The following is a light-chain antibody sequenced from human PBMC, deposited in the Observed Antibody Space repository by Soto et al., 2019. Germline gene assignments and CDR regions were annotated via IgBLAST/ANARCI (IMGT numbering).Light chain of an antibody. Sequence: EIVMTQSPATLSVSPGERATLSYRASQSVSSNLAWYQQKPGQAPRLLIYGASTRATGIPARFSGSGSGTDFTLTISSLQSEDFAVYYCQQYNNWLRTFGQGTKVEIK. CDR3: QQYNNWLRT. V-gene: IGKV3-15*01. CDR2: GAS. J-gene: IGKJ1*01. CDR1: QSVSSN.